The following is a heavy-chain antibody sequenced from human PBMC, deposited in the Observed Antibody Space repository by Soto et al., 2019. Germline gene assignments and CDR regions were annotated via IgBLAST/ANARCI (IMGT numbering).Heavy chain of an antibody. J-gene: IGHJ6*02. CDR3: ARDPGGGGSCSFCMDV. D-gene: IGHD2-15*01. V-gene: IGHV3-33*01. CDR1: GFMFSSYG. Sequence: QVQVVESGGAVVQPGRSLRLSCAASGFMFSSYGMHWVRQAPGKGLEWVAVIWYDGSNKYHVDSVKGRFTISRDNSKNTLYLQMNSLRPEDTAVYYCARDPGGGGSCSFCMDVWGQGTTVTVSS. CDR2: IWYDGSNK.